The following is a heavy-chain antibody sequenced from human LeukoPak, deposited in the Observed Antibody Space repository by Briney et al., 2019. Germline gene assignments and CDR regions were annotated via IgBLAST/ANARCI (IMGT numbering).Heavy chain of an antibody. CDR1: GFTFSSYG. J-gene: IGHJ4*02. D-gene: IGHD6-13*01. Sequence: GGSLRLSCAASGFTFSSYGMHWVRQAPGKGLEWVAVISYDGSNKYYADSVKGRFTISRDNSKNTLYLQMSSLRAEDTAVYYCAKDLRYSSIMDYWGQGTLVTASS. V-gene: IGHV3-30*18. CDR3: AKDLRYSSIMDY. CDR2: ISYDGSNK.